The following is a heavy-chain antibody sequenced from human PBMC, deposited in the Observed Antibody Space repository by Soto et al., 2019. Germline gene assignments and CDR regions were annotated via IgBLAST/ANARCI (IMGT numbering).Heavy chain of an antibody. V-gene: IGHV3-21*01. Sequence: EVQLVESGGGLVKPGGSLRLSCAASGFTFSTYSMNWVRQAPGKGLEWVSCISSRSTYIYYADSVRGRFTISRDNAKNSLYLQMNSVRGDDTAVYYCASMGEQLVPAYFDLWGRGTLVTVSS. J-gene: IGHJ2*01. CDR2: ISSRSTYI. CDR3: ASMGEQLVPAYFDL. CDR1: GFTFSTYS. D-gene: IGHD6-13*01.